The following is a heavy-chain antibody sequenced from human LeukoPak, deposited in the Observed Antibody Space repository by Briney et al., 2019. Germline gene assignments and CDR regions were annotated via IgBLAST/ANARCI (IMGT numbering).Heavy chain of an antibody. Sequence: PGRSLRLSCAASGFTFSSYGMHWVRQAPGKGLEWVAVISYDGSNKYYADSVKGRFTISRDNSKNTLYLQMNSLRAEDTAVYYCASHGDYAKTVDYWGQGTLVTVSS. CDR2: ISYDGSNK. J-gene: IGHJ4*02. CDR3: ASHGDYAKTVDY. CDR1: GFTFSSYG. V-gene: IGHV3-30*03. D-gene: IGHD4-17*01.